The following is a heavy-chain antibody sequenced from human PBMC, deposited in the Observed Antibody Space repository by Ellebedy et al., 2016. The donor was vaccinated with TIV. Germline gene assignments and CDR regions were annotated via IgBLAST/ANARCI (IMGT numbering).Heavy chain of an antibody. J-gene: IGHJ4*02. CDR2: IKPDGSER. Sequence: GGSLRLXXAASGFTFSSHWMSWVRQAPGKGLEWVANIKPDGSERYYVDSVKGRFTISRDNAKNSLYLQMHNLRVEDTAVYYCALGDFFVYWGQGTLVTVSS. V-gene: IGHV3-7*01. CDR1: GFTFSSHW. CDR3: ALGDFFVY.